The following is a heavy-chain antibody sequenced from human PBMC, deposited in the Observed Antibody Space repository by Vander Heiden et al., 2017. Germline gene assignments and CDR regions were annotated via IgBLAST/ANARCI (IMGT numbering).Heavy chain of an antibody. V-gene: IGHV3-33*01. CDR1: GFTFSSYG. J-gene: IGHJ6*02. CDR2: IWYDGSNK. Sequence: QVQLVESGGGVVQPGRSLRLSCAASGFTFSSYGMHWVRQAPGKGLEWVAVIWYDGSNKYYADSVKGRFTISRDNSKNTLYLQMNSLRAEDTAVYYCARDFSSGWYKVYYYGMDVWGQGTTVTVSS. CDR3: ARDFSSGWYKVYYYGMDV. D-gene: IGHD6-19*01.